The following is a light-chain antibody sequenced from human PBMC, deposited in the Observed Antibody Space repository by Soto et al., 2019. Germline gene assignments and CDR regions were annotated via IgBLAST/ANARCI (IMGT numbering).Light chain of an antibody. CDR1: QGIGNR. J-gene: IGKJ1*01. Sequence: AIQMTQSPSSLSASVGDKVTITCRASQGIGNRLGWYQQRPGKAPKLLLYAASTLQSGVPSRFSGGGSGTDFTLTINGLQPEDFATYYCLQDHSYPWTFGQGTRVEI. V-gene: IGKV1-6*01. CDR2: AAS. CDR3: LQDHSYPWT.